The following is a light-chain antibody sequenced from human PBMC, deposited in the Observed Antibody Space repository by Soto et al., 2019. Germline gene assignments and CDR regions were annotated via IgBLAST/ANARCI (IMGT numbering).Light chain of an antibody. CDR2: DTS. CDR3: LLSYSGARPHVV. Sequence: QAVVTQKPSLTVSPGGTVTLTCGSSTGAVTSGHYPYWFQQKPGQAPRTLIYDTSNKHSWTPARFSGSLLGGKAALTLSGAQPEDEAEYYCLLSYSGARPHVVFGGGTKLTVL. CDR1: TGAVTSGHY. J-gene: IGLJ2*01. V-gene: IGLV7-46*01.